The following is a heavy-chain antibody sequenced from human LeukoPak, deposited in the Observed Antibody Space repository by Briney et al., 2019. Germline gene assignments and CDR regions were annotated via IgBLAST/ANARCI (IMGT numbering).Heavy chain of an antibody. D-gene: IGHD1-26*01. CDR1: GFTFSSYG. V-gene: IGHV3-33*01. CDR2: IWYDGSSK. Sequence: GGSLRLSCAASGFTFSSYGMHWVRQAPGKGLEWVALIWYDGSSKHYADSVKGRFTISRDNAKNTLYLQMNSLRVEDTAVYYCARLIVGATPADYWGQGTLVTVSS. CDR3: ARLIVGATPADY. J-gene: IGHJ4*02.